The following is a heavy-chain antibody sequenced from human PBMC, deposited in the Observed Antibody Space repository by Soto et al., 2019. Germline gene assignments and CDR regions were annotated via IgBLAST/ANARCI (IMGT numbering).Heavy chain of an antibody. CDR1: GFTFSNYA. CDR2: ISGRGGST. V-gene: IGHV3-23*01. D-gene: IGHD4-17*01. Sequence: EVQLLESGGGLVQPGGSLRLSCTASGFTFSNYAMSWVRQAPDKGLEWVSAISGRGGSTYYADSVKGRFTISRDNSKNMLFLQMNSLRAEDTALYYCAKDSTVTTSLYSYYYGLDIWGQGITVTVSS. J-gene: IGHJ6*02. CDR3: AKDSTVTTSLYSYYYGLDI.